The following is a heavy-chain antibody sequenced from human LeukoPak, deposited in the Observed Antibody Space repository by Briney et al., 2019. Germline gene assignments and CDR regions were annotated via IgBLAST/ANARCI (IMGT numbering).Heavy chain of an antibody. Sequence: ASVKVSCKASGYTFTSYYMHWVRQAPGQGLEWMGIINPSGGSTSYAQKFQGRVTMTRDTSTSTVYMELSSLRSEDTAVYYCAREASSPNYYGSSGHFDYWGQGTLVTVSS. V-gene: IGHV1-46*01. CDR1: GYTFTSYY. D-gene: IGHD3-22*01. CDR2: INPSGGST. CDR3: AREASSPNYYGSSGHFDY. J-gene: IGHJ4*02.